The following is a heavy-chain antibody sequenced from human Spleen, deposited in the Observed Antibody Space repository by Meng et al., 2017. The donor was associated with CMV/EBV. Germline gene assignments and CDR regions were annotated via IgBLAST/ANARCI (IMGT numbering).Heavy chain of an antibody. Sequence: ASVKVSCKASGYTFTGYFLQWVRQAPGQRPEWMGWINPNTGGTKLARKFQDRVTLTRDTSITTAFMELSGLRSDDTAVYYCARDPPYDLDYGMDVWGQGTAVTVSS. J-gene: IGHJ6*02. CDR1: GYTFTGYF. CDR3: ARDPPYDLDYGMDV. D-gene: IGHD3-3*01. V-gene: IGHV1-2*02. CDR2: INPNTGGT.